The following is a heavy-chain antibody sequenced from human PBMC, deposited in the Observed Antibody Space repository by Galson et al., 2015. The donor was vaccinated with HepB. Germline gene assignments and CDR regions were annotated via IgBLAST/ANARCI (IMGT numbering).Heavy chain of an antibody. CDR3: AAEGTVGVTDAFDI. CDR1: GFTFTSSA. Sequence: SVKVSCKASGFTFTSSAMQWVRQARGQRLEWIGWIVVGSGNTNYAQKFQERVTITRDMSTSTAYMELSSLRSEDTAVYYCAAEGTVGVTDAFDIWGQGTMVTVSS. J-gene: IGHJ3*02. V-gene: IGHV1-58*02. D-gene: IGHD1-26*01. CDR2: IVVGSGNT.